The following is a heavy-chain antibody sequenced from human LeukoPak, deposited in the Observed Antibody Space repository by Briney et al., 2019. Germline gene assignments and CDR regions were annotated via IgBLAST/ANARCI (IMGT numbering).Heavy chain of an antibody. D-gene: IGHD6-19*01. Sequence: GGSLRLSCAATGFRFSGYDMHWVRQAPGKGLEWVAVIWYDGSNKYYADSVKGRFTISRDNSKNTLYLQMNSLRAEDTAVYYCARALLRLAVAAPFDYWGQGTLVTVSS. CDR3: ARALLRLAVAAPFDY. CDR1: GFRFSGYD. J-gene: IGHJ4*02. V-gene: IGHV3-33*08. CDR2: IWYDGSNK.